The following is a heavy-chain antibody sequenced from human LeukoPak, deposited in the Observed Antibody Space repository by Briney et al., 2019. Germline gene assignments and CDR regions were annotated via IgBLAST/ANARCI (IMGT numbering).Heavy chain of an antibody. D-gene: IGHD3-3*01. CDR3: ARGPLYVGYYDFWSGYYGTDY. V-gene: IGHV1-8*01. Sequence: ASVKVSCKASGYTFTSYDINWVRQATGQGLEWMGWMNPNSGNTGYAQKLQGRVTMTRNTSISTAYMELSSLRSEDTAVYYCARGPLYVGYYDFWSGYYGTDYWGQGTLVTVSS. J-gene: IGHJ4*02. CDR2: MNPNSGNT. CDR1: GYTFTSYD.